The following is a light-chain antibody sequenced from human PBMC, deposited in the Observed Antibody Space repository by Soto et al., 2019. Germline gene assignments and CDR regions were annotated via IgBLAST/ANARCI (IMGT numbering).Light chain of an antibody. J-gene: IGKJ4*01. V-gene: IGKV3-11*01. CDR2: DAS. Sequence: EIVLTQSPATLSLSPGERATLSCRASQSVSSYLAWYQQKPGQAPRLLIYDASNRATGIPARFSGSGSGTAFNLTISSLEPEDFAVYYCQKRSNWPPTFGGGTKVEIK. CDR3: QKRSNWPPT. CDR1: QSVSSY.